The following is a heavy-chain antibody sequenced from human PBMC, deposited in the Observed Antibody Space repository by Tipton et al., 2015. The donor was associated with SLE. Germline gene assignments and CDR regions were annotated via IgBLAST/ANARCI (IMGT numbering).Heavy chain of an antibody. CDR3: ASSVVVHYYMDV. J-gene: IGHJ6*03. CDR2: IYFGGST. Sequence: LRLSCTVSGGSISSYYWSWIRQPPGKGLEWIGYIYFGGSTNYNPSLKSRVTISLDTSKSQFSLKLSSVTAADTAVYYCASSVVVHYYMDVWGKGTTVTVSS. CDR1: GGSISSYY. D-gene: IGHD2-2*01. V-gene: IGHV4-59*01.